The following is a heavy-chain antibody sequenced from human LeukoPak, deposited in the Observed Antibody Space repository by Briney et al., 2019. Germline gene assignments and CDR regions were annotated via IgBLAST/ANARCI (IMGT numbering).Heavy chain of an antibody. Sequence: GASVKVSCKASGYTFTDYYIHWVRQAPGEGLEWMGWINPNSDGTNYAQKFQGRVTMTRDTSISTAYMELSRLRSDDTAVYYCARYIVATSPFDYWGQGTLVTVSS. V-gene: IGHV1-2*02. D-gene: IGHD5-12*01. CDR3: ARYIVATSPFDY. CDR2: INPNSDGT. J-gene: IGHJ4*02. CDR1: GYTFTDYY.